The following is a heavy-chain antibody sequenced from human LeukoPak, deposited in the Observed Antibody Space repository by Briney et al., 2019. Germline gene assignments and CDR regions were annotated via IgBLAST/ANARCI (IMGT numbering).Heavy chain of an antibody. Sequence: SETLSLTCAGYGGSFSDYHWSWIRQPPGKGLEWIGEINHMGGTNHNPPLKTRFTIPVETPKNHFSLKLTSVTAADTAVFYCARGWNVVVPAPILGVGPWYYSYFMDVWGKGTTVSVSS. CDR2: INHMGGT. CDR3: ARGWNVVVPAPILGVGPWYYSYFMDV. D-gene: IGHD2-2*02. CDR1: GGSFSDYH. V-gene: IGHV4-34*01. J-gene: IGHJ6*03.